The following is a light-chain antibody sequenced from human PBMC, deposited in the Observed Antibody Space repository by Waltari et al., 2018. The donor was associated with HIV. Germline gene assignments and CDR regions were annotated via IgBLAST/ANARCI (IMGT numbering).Light chain of an antibody. CDR3: QSADSSGAYWV. CDR2: KDT. Sequence: SSELTQTPSVSVPPGQTARITGSGDAMPNQYAYGYQQKPGQAPILIIYKDTERPSGIPERFSGSTSGTTVTLTISGVQAEDEADYHCQSADSSGAYWVFGGGTRLTVL. J-gene: IGLJ3*02. V-gene: IGLV3-25*03. CDR1: AMPNQY.